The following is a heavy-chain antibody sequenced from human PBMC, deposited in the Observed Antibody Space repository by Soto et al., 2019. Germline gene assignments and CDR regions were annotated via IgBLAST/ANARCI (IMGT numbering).Heavy chain of an antibody. CDR2: INPSGGST. J-gene: IGHJ4*02. D-gene: IGHD4-17*01. V-gene: IGHV1-46*03. Sequence: QVQMVQSGAEVKKPGASVKVSCKTSGYTFTSYYMHWVRQAPGQGLEWMGIINPSGGSTSYAQKFQGRVIMTRDTYTSTVYMELSSLRSEDTAVYYCARGLTVTGFDYWGQGTMVTVSS. CDR1: GYTFTSYY. CDR3: ARGLTVTGFDY.